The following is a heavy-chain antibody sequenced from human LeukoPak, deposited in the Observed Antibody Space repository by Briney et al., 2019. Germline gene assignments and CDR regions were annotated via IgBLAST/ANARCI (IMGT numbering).Heavy chain of an antibody. CDR1: GFTFSSYA. D-gene: IGHD2-15*01. CDR3: AKDPGVVVAAGILDY. V-gene: IGHV3-23*01. Sequence: GGSLRLSCAASGFTFSSYAMSWVRQALGKGLEWVSAISGSGGSTYYADSVKGRFTISRDNSKNTLYLQMNSLRAEDTAVYYCAKDPGVVVAAGILDYWGQGTLVTVSS. J-gene: IGHJ4*02. CDR2: ISGSGGST.